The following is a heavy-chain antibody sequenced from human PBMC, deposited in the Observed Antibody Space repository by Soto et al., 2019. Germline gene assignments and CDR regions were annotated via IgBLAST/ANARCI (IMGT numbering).Heavy chain of an antibody. D-gene: IGHD6-19*01. J-gene: IGHJ4*02. CDR1: GYTFTGYY. CDR3: ARGYSSGWSPDPYYFDY. V-gene: IGHV1-2*02. Sequence: ASVKVSCKASGYTFTGYYMHWVRQAPGQGLEWMGWINPNSGGTNYAQKFQGRVTMTRDTSISTAYMELSRLRSDDTAVYYCARGYSSGWSPDPYYFDYWGQGALVTV. CDR2: INPNSGGT.